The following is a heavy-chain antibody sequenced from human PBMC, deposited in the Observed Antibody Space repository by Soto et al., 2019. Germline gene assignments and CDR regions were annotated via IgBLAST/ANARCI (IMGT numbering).Heavy chain of an antibody. V-gene: IGHV3-23*01. J-gene: IGHJ4*02. D-gene: IGHD3-9*01. CDR3: AHFDWFIDY. Sequence: PGGSLRLSCAASGFTFSSYAMSWVRQAPGKGLEWVSAISGSGASTYYADSVKGRFTSSRDNSKNTLYLQMNSLRAEDTAVYYCAHFDWFIDYWGKGTLVTVSS. CDR1: GFTFSSYA. CDR2: ISGSGAST.